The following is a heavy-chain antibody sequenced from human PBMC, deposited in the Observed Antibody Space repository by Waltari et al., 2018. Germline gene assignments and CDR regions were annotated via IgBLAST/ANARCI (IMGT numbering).Heavy chain of an antibody. CDR3: AGGQAILVAGAFDY. J-gene: IGHJ4*02. Sequence: QVLLMESGGGSVKPGGSLTISCEASGLTFGDYYMAWIRQGPGKGLECVSFISSSGGRTSFADSVKGGFDISRDNANNSLYLQMNSLSPDDSAVYYCAGGQAILVAGAFDYWGQGTLVTVSS. D-gene: IGHD6-19*01. CDR2: ISSSGGRT. V-gene: IGHV3-11*01. CDR1: GLTFGDYY.